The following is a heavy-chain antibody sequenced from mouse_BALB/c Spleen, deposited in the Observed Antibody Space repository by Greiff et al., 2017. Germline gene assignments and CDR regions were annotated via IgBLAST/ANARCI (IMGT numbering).Heavy chain of an antibody. CDR2: ISTYYGDA. CDR1: GYTFTDYA. CDR3: ARRGLDAMDY. V-gene: IGHV1S137*01. J-gene: IGHJ4*01. D-gene: IGHD2-13*01. Sequence: VMLVESGAELVRPGVSVKISCKGSGYTFTDYAMHWVKQSHAKSLEWIGVISTYYGDASYNQKFKGKATMTVDKSSSTAYMELARLTSEDSAIYYCARRGLDAMDYWGQGTSVTVSS.